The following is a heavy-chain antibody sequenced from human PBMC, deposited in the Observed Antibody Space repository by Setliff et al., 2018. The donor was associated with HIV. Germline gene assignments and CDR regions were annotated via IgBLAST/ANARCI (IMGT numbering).Heavy chain of an antibody. CDR1: GGSISNSRYY. J-gene: IGHJ5*02. CDR3: ASRVYYYDSSGYLREEGFDP. Sequence: SETLSLTCTVSGGSISNSRYYWSWFRQPPGKGLEWIGSIYYSGSTYYNPSLKSRVNISVDTSKNQFSLKLSSVTAADAAVYYCASRVYYYDSSGYLREEGFDPWGQGTLVTVSS. V-gene: IGHV4-39*01. CDR2: IYYSGST. D-gene: IGHD3-22*01.